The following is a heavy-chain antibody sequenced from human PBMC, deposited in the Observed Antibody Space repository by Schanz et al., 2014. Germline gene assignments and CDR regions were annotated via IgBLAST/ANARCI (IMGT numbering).Heavy chain of an antibody. CDR2: IIPVLAIA. Sequence: QVQLVQSGAEVKKPGSSVKVSCTASGGTFSSYTISWIRQSPGQGLEWMGRIIPVLAIADYAQKFQGRVTITADKSTSTASMELRSLRSDDTAVYYCARDQSPYTNSSDVRYFDYWGQGSLVTVSS. J-gene: IGHJ4*02. D-gene: IGHD6-6*01. CDR3: ARDQSPYTNSSDVRYFDY. V-gene: IGHV1-69*08. CDR1: GGTFSSYT.